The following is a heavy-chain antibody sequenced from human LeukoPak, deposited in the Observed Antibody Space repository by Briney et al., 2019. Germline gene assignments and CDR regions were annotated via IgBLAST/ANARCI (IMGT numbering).Heavy chain of an antibody. Sequence: SGTLSLTXTVSGGSISSSSYYWSWLRQPPGKGLEWIGSIYYSGSTYYNPSLKSRVTISVDTSKNQFSLKLSSVTAADTAVYYCARQEFGHYDFWSGYLYFDYWGQGTLVTVSS. V-gene: IGHV4-39*01. CDR2: IYYSGST. CDR1: GGSISSSSYY. J-gene: IGHJ4*02. CDR3: ARQEFGHYDFWSGYLYFDY. D-gene: IGHD3-3*01.